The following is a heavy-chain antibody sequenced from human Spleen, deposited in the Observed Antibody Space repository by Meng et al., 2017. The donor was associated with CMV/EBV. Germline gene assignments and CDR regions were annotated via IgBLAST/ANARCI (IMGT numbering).Heavy chain of an antibody. CDR2: IYHSGST. D-gene: IGHD5-18*01. J-gene: IGHJ4*02. Sequence: SLPCAVSGGSISSSNLWTWVRQVPGKGLEWIGEIYHSGSTNYNPSLKSRVTISVDKFKNQFSLKLGSVTAADTAVYYCASLQLVNDYWGQGTLVTVSS. V-gene: IGHV4-4*02. CDR3: ASLQLVNDY. CDR1: GGSISSSNL.